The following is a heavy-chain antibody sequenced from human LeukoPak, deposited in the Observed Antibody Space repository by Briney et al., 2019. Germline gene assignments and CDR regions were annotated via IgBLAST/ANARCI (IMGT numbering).Heavy chain of an antibody. CDR1: GGSISSSSYY. D-gene: IGHD3-3*01. J-gene: IGHJ4*02. CDR2: IYYSGST. Sequence: KPSETLSLTCTVSGGSISSSSYYWGWIRQPPGKGLEWIGYIYYSGSTNYNPSLKSRVTISVDTSKNQFSLKLSSVTAADTAVYYCARMGPYYDFWSGYDFDYWGQGTLVTVSS. V-gene: IGHV4-61*05. CDR3: ARMGPYYDFWSGYDFDY.